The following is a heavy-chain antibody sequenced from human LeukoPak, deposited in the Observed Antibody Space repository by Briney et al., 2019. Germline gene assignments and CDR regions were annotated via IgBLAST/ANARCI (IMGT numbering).Heavy chain of an antibody. CDR1: GFTFSSYG. V-gene: IGHV3-33*06. J-gene: IGHJ4*02. D-gene: IGHD6-13*01. CDR2: ILSDGSKE. Sequence: GGSLRLSCAASGFTFSSYGMHWVRQAPGKGLEWVAVILSDGSKEFYTDSVKGRFTISRDNSKNTLYLQMNSLRAEDTAVYYCANRGALAAAGIYYWGQGTLVTVSS. CDR3: ANRGALAAAGIYY.